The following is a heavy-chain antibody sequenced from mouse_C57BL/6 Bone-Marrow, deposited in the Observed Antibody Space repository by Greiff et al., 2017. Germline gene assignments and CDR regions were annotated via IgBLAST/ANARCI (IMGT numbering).Heavy chain of an antibody. CDR3: ARADYSNYCYFDV. D-gene: IGHD2-5*01. CDR1: GYTFTSYW. CDR2: IYPGSGST. J-gene: IGHJ1*03. V-gene: IGHV1-55*01. Sequence: QVQLQQPGAELVKPGASVKMSCKASGYTFTSYWITWVKQRPGQGLEWIGDIYPGSGSTNYNEKFKSKATLTVDTSSSTSYMQRSSLTSEDSAVYYWARADYSNYCYFDVWGTGTTVTVSS.